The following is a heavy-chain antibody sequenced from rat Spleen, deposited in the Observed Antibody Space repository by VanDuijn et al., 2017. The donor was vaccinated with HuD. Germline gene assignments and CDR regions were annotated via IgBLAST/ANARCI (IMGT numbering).Heavy chain of an antibody. CDR2: MKYNGDT. CDR3: TRVSFLYTTDPHYVMDA. J-gene: IGHJ4*01. CDR1: GFSLTSYN. Sequence: QVQLKESGPGLVQPSQTLSLTCTVSGFSLTSYNVHWVRQPTGKGLEWMGRMKYNGDTYYKLPLKSRLSISRDTSKSQVFLKMNSLQTEDTAIYYCTRVSFLYTTDPHYVMDAWGQGASVTVSS. V-gene: IGHV2S30*01. D-gene: IGHD1-6*01.